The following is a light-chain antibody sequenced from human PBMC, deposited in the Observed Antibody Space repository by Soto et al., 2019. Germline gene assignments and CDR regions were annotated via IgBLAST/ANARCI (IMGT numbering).Light chain of an antibody. J-gene: IGKJ1*01. CDR3: QQYVNSPQSPQT. V-gene: IGKV3-20*01. CDR2: GPS. Sequence: VLAPSLGTLSLSPGEKAPLSFRASQSVSDLAWYQQKPGQAPRLLIYGPSTRATGIPDRVSGSGSGTDFTLTISRLEPEDFAVYYCQQYVNSPQSPQTFGQGTKVDIK. CDR1: QSVSD.